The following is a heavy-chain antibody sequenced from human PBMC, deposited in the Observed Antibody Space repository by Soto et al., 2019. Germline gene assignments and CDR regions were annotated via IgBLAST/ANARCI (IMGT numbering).Heavy chain of an antibody. D-gene: IGHD2-15*01. Sequence: ASVKVSCKASGYTFTSYAMHWVRQAPGQRLEWMGWINAGNGNTKYSQKFQGRVTITRDTSASTAYMELSSLRSEDTAVYYCARVGRVVVGAATHDAFDIWGQGTMVTVSS. CDR3: ARVGRVVVGAATHDAFDI. CDR1: GYTFTSYA. V-gene: IGHV1-3*01. CDR2: INAGNGNT. J-gene: IGHJ3*02.